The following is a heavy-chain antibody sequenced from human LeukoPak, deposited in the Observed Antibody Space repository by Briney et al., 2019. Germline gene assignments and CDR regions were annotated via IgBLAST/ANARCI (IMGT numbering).Heavy chain of an antibody. V-gene: IGHV1-3*01. CDR2: ISAGNGNT. CDR1: GYTFTSYA. D-gene: IGHD1-26*01. Sequence: ASVKVSCKASGYTFTSYAIHWVRQAPGQRLEWMGWISAGNGNTKYSQNFQGRVTFISNTSATTAFMELSSLRSEDAAVYYCARDLGSSVGATPYFDYWGQGTLVTVSS. J-gene: IGHJ4*02. CDR3: ARDLGSSVGATPYFDY.